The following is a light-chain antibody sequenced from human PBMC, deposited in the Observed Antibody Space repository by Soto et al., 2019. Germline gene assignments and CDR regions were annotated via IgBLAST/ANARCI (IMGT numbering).Light chain of an antibody. CDR1: QSVSSN. J-gene: IGKJ4*01. CDR2: GAS. Sequence: EIVMTQSPATLSVSPGERATLSCRASQSVSSNLAWYQQKPGQAPRLLIYGASTRATGIPARFSGSGSETEFTLTISSLQSGDFAVYYCQQYNNWPPLTFGGGTKVDIK. V-gene: IGKV3-15*01. CDR3: QQYNNWPPLT.